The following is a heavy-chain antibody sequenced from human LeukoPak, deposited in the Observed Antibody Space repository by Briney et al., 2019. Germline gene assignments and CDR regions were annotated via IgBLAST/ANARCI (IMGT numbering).Heavy chain of an antibody. CDR2: MNPNSGNT. D-gene: IGHD1-1*01. J-gene: IGHJ5*02. Sequence: GASVKVSCKASGYTFTSYDINWVRQATGQGLEWMGWMNPNSGNTGYAQKFQGRVTMTRNTSISTAYMELSSLRSEDTAVYYCARGKGTRRYNWFDPWAQGTLVTVSS. CDR1: GYTFTSYD. V-gene: IGHV1-8*01. CDR3: ARGKGTRRYNWFDP.